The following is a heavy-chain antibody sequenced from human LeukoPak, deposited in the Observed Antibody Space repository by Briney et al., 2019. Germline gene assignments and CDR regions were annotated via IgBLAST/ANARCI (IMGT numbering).Heavy chain of an antibody. J-gene: IGHJ4*02. V-gene: IGHV3-23*01. CDR1: GFTFSSYA. Sequence: GGSLRLSCAASGFTFSSYAMSWVRQAPGKGLEWVSAISGSGGSTYYADSVKGRSTISRDNSKNTLYLQMNNLRAEDTAVYYCAKDLYPPSPGIAAAGFFDYWGQGTLVTVSS. CDR3: AKDLYPPSPGIAAAGFFDY. CDR2: ISGSGGST. D-gene: IGHD6-13*01.